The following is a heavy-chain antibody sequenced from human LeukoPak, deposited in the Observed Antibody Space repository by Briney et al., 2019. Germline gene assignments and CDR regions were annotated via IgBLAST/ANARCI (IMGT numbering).Heavy chain of an antibody. V-gene: IGHV4-61*02. CDR1: GGSISSGSYY. CDR3: AREGSGFQTGVRS. J-gene: IGHJ5*02. D-gene: IGHD7-27*01. Sequence: PSETLSLTCTVPGGSISSGSYYWSWIRQPAGKGLEWIGRIYTSGSTNYNPSLKSRVTISVDTSKNQFSLKLSSVTAADTAVYYCAREGSGFQTGVRSWGQGTLVTVSS. CDR2: IYTSGST.